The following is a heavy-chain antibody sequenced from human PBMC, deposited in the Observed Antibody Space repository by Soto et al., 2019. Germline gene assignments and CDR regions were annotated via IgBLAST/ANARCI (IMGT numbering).Heavy chain of an antibody. CDR1: GGTFSSYA. CDR2: IIPIFGTA. Sequence: QVQLVQSGAEVKNPGSSVKVSCKASGGTFSSYASNWVRHAPGQGLELMGGIIPIFGTANYAKKFQGRVSITAAESTSRAYIGLSSLRSEDAFVYYCARGGSGGYYNKHYYYYCGMAVWGQGTTVTVS. CDR3: ARGGSGGYYNKHYYYYCGMAV. V-gene: IGHV1-69*01. J-gene: IGHJ6*02. D-gene: IGHD3-10*01.